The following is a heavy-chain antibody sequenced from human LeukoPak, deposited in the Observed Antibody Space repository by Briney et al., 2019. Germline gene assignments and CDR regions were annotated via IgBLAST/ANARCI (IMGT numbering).Heavy chain of an antibody. CDR1: GYIFTSYY. CDR2: INPNSGGT. Sequence: ASVKVSCKASGYIFTSYYMHWVRQAPGQGLEWMGWINPNSGGTNYAQKFQGRVTMTRDTSISTAYMELSGLRSDDTAVYYCARDLKWNYFDYWGQGTLVTVSS. CDR3: ARDLKWNYFDY. V-gene: IGHV1-2*02. J-gene: IGHJ4*02. D-gene: IGHD1-26*01.